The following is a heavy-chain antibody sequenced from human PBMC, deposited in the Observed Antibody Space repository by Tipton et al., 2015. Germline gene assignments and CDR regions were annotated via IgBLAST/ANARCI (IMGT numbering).Heavy chain of an antibody. CDR2: TTSSGGTI. V-gene: IGHV3-11*01. J-gene: IGHJ6*02. CDR1: GFIFSDYY. D-gene: IGHD2-21*01. Sequence: SLRLSCAASGFIFSDYYMSWIRQAPGKGLEWVSYTTSSGGTIYYADSVKGRFTISRDNAKNSLYLQMNSLRVEDTAVYYCAKDLLWAVEESWGTDVWGQGTTVTVSS. CDR3: AKDLLWAVEESWGTDV.